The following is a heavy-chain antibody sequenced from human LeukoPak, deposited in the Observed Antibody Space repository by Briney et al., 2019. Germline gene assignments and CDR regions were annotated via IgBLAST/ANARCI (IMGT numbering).Heavy chain of an antibody. CDR1: GFTFSDYH. CDR3: VRDNRSYNFDY. J-gene: IGHJ4*02. V-gene: IGHV3-11*04. CDR2: IGSSGSTG. D-gene: IGHD1-26*01. Sequence: GGSLRLSCAASGFTFSDYHMSWIRQAPEKGLEWVSYIGSSGSTGYYADSVKGRFSISRDNAKNTVYLQMNSLRAEDTAVYYCVRDNRSYNFDYWGQGTLVTVSS.